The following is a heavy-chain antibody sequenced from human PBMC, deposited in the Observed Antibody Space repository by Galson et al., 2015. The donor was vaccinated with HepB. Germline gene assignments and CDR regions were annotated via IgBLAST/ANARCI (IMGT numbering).Heavy chain of an antibody. J-gene: IGHJ4*02. CDR3: ASNDYGDYRLDY. D-gene: IGHD4-17*01. CDR2: IIPILGIA. Sequence: CKASGGTFSSYAISWVRQAPGQGLEWMGRIIPILGIANYAQKFQGRVTITADKSTSTAYMELSSLRSEDTAVYYCASNDYGDYRLDYWGQGTLVTVSS. V-gene: IGHV1-69*04. CDR1: GGTFSSYA.